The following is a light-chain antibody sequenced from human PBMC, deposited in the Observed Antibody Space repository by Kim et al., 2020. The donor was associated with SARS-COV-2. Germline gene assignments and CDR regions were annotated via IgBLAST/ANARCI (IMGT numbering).Light chain of an antibody. V-gene: IGKV3-20*01. Sequence: EIVLTQSPGTLSLSPGERATLSCRANQSISSAYLAWYQQKPGQAPRLLIFSASSRATGIPDRFSGSGSGTDFTLTISRLEPEDFAVYYCQQYGRSTRYTFGQGTKLEIK. CDR3: QQYGRSTRYT. CDR1: QSISSAY. CDR2: SAS. J-gene: IGKJ2*01.